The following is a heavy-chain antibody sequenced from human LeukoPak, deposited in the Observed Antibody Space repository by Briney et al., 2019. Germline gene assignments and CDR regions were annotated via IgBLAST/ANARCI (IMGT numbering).Heavy chain of an antibody. Sequence: PGGSLRLSCAASGFTFSSYEMNWVRQAPGKGLEWVSYISSSGSTIYYADSVKGRFTISRDNAKNSLYLQMNSLRAEDTAVYYCARVKGNNGDYVDFDYWGQGTLVTVSS. V-gene: IGHV3-48*03. CDR2: ISSSGSTI. J-gene: IGHJ4*02. D-gene: IGHD4-17*01. CDR3: ARVKGNNGDYVDFDY. CDR1: GFTFSSYE.